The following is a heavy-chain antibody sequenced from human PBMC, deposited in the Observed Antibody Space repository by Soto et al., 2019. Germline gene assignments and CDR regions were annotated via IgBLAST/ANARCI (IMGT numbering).Heavy chain of an antibody. J-gene: IGHJ4*02. CDR3: ARERDYYGSGSYG. Sequence: QVQLVQSGAEVKKPGSSVKVSCKASGGTFSSYTISWVRQAPGQGLEWMGRIIPILDITNYAQKFQGRVTITANKSTSTAHMELSSLRSEDTAVYYCARERDYYGSGSYGWGQGTLVTVSS. CDR2: IIPILDIT. V-gene: IGHV1-69*08. D-gene: IGHD3-10*01. CDR1: GGTFSSYT.